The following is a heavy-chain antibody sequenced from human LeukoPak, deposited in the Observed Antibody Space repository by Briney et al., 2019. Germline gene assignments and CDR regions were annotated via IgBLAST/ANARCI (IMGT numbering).Heavy chain of an antibody. Sequence: SETLSLTCTVSSGSISSGDYYWSWICQPPGKGLEWIGYIYYSGSTYYNPSLKSRVTISVDTSKNQFSLKLSSVTAADTAVYYCARELAIFGVVTRDYYYYGMDVWGQGTTVTVSS. D-gene: IGHD3-3*01. CDR2: IYYSGST. CDR1: SGSISSGDYY. V-gene: IGHV4-30-4*01. J-gene: IGHJ6*02. CDR3: ARELAIFGVVTRDYYYYGMDV.